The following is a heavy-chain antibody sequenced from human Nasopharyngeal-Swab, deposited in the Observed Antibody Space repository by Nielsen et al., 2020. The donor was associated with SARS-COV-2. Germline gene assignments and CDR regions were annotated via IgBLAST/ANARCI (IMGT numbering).Heavy chain of an antibody. CDR2: IYPGDSDA. CDR3: ARHDYDILTGYSY. V-gene: IGHV5-51*01. J-gene: IGHJ4*01. Sequence: GESLKISCQGSGYVFSAYWIGWVRQMPGTGLEWMGVIYPGDSDARYSPSFQGQVTFSADKSIDTASVHLRSLKASDTAIYYCARHDYDILTGYSYWGQGTPVTVSS. D-gene: IGHD3-9*01. CDR1: GYVFSAYW.